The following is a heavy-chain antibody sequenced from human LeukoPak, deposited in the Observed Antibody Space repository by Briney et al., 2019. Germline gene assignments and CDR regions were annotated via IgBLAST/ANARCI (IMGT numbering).Heavy chain of an antibody. Sequence: GGSLRLSCAASGFIFSTYSMNWVRQAPWKGLEWVSSIGTSSSYIYYGDSVKGRFTISRDNAKNSLYLQMNSLRAEDTAVYYCARGGVWQAFWSGNSDYWGQGTLVTVSS. V-gene: IGHV3-21*01. D-gene: IGHD3-3*01. J-gene: IGHJ4*02. CDR3: ARGGVWQAFWSGNSDY. CDR2: IGTSSSYI. CDR1: GFIFSTYS.